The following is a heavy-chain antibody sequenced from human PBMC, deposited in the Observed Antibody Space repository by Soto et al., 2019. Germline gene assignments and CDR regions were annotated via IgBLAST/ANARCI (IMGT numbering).Heavy chain of an antibody. V-gene: IGHV3-74*01. D-gene: IGHD6-19*01. CDR1: GFTFSSNW. CDR3: ARGPSGWFGFDY. Sequence: EVQLVESGGGLVQPGGSLRLSCAGSGFTFSSNWMHWVRQDPGKGLVWVSRLNSDGTSASYADSVKGRFTISRDNAKNTLFLQMNSLTAEDPALDDCARGPSGWFGFDYWGQGTLVTVSS. CDR2: LNSDGTSA. J-gene: IGHJ4*02.